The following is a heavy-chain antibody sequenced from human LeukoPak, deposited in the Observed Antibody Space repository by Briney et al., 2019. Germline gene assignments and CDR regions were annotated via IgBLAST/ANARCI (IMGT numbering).Heavy chain of an antibody. Sequence: SVKVSCKTSGGTPSRYAISWVRQAPGQGLEWMGEIIPIFGTANYAQKFQGRVTITADESTSTAYMELSSLRSEDTAVYYCARVVTPRYCSTPICYWKGWFDPWGQGTLVTVSS. V-gene: IGHV1-69*13. CDR3: ARVVTPRYCSTPICYWKGWFDP. D-gene: IGHD2-2*01. CDR1: GGTPSRYA. J-gene: IGHJ5*02. CDR2: IIPIFGTA.